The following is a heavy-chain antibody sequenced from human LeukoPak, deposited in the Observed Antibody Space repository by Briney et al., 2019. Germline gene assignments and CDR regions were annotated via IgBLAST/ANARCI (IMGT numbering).Heavy chain of an antibody. CDR1: GYTFTSYY. D-gene: IGHD1-26*01. Sequence: ASVKVSCKASGYTFTSYYMHWVRQAPGQGLEWMGIINPSGGSTSYAQKFQGRVTMTRDMSTSAVYMELSSLRSEDTAVYYCARAVGATTGYYYYMDVWGKGTTVTVSS. V-gene: IGHV1-46*01. CDR2: INPSGGST. J-gene: IGHJ6*03. CDR3: ARAVGATTGYYYYMDV.